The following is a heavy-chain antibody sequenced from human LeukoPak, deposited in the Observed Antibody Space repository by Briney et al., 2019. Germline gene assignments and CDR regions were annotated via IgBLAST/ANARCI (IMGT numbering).Heavy chain of an antibody. Sequence: SETLSLTCTVSGGSIGSSSYYWGWIRQPPGKGLEWIGSIYYSGNTYYDPSLKSRVTISVDTSKNQFSLKLSSVTAADTAVYYCARDNRNWFDPWGQGTLVTVSS. V-gene: IGHV4-39*02. J-gene: IGHJ5*02. CDR1: GGSIGSSSYY. CDR3: ARDNRNWFDP. D-gene: IGHD2/OR15-2a*01. CDR2: IYYSGNT.